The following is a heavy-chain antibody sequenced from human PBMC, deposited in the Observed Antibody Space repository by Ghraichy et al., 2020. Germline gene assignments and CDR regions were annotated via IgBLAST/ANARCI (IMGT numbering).Heavy chain of an antibody. CDR1: GGSFSGYY. Sequence: SETLSLTCAVYGGSFSGYYWSWIRQPPGKGLEWIGEINHSGSTNYNPSLKSRVTISVDTSKNQFSLKLSSVTAADTAVYYCARGRGEYSSGRYSRPRNWFDPGGQGTLVTVSS. D-gene: IGHD6-19*01. J-gene: IGHJ5*02. CDR3: ARGRGEYSSGRYSRPRNWFDP. CDR2: INHSGST. V-gene: IGHV4-34*01.